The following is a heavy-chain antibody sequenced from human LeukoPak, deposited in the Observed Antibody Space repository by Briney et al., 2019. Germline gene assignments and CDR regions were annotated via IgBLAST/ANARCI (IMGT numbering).Heavy chain of an antibody. D-gene: IGHD5-18*01. J-gene: IGHJ4*02. Sequence: GASVKVSCKASGYTFTSYGISWARQAPGQGLEWMGWISAYNGNTNYAQKLQGRVTMTTDTSTSTAYMELRSLRSDDTAVYYCARDYGGYSYGYQGYWGQGTLVTVSS. CDR2: ISAYNGNT. V-gene: IGHV1-18*01. CDR3: ARDYGGYSYGYQGY. CDR1: GYTFTSYG.